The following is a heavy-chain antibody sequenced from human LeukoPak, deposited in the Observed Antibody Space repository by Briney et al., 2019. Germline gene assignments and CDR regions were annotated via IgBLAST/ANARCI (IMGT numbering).Heavy chain of an antibody. D-gene: IGHD2-21*02. CDR1: GYTFTSYD. Sequence: GASVKVSCKASGYTFTSYDINWVRQATGQGLEWMGWMSPNSDNRGYEQNFQGRVTMTMDTPISTAYMELSSLRSEDTAVYYCAAIMVVTAGVAFNIWGQGTMVTVSS. CDR3: AAIMVVTAGVAFNI. J-gene: IGHJ3*02. CDR2: MSPNSDNR. V-gene: IGHV1-8*01.